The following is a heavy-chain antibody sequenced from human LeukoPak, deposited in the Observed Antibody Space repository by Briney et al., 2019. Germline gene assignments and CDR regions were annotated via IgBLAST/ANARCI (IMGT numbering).Heavy chain of an antibody. J-gene: IGHJ5*02. D-gene: IGHD3-9*01. CDR3: ARATSYDILTGYYSDWFDP. CDR1: GYNFTGYY. Sequence: ASVKVSCKASGYNFTGYYMHWVRQAPGQGLEWMGWINPNSGGTNYAQKFQGWVTMTRDTSISTAYMGLSRLRSDDTAVYYCARATSYDILTGYYSDWFDPWGQGTLVTVSS. V-gene: IGHV1-2*04. CDR2: INPNSGGT.